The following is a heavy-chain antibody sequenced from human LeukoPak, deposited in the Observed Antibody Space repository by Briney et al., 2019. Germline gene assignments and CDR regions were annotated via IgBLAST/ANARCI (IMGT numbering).Heavy chain of an antibody. D-gene: IGHD2-2*02. V-gene: IGHV4-34*01. Sequence: SETLSLTCAVYGGSFSGYYWSWIRQPPGKGLEWIGEINHSGSTNYNPSPKSRVTISVDTSKNQFSLKLSSVTAADTAVYYCARAYCSSTSCYTFRRWFDPWGQGTLVTVSS. J-gene: IGHJ5*02. CDR1: GGSFSGYY. CDR2: INHSGST. CDR3: ARAYCSSTSCYTFRRWFDP.